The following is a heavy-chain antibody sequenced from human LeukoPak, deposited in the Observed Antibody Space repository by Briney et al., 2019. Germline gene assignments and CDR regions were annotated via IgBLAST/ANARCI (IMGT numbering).Heavy chain of an antibody. CDR2: ISGSSGTI. D-gene: IGHD2-21*02. Sequence: GGSLRLSCAASGFTFSDYYMSWIRQAPGKGLEWVSGISGSSGTINYAAPVKGRFTISRDNSRNTLYLQMNSLRADDTAVYYCAKRLGDPRAFDYWGQGTLVTVSS. CDR1: GFTFSDYY. CDR3: AKRLGDPRAFDY. J-gene: IGHJ4*02. V-gene: IGHV3-23*01.